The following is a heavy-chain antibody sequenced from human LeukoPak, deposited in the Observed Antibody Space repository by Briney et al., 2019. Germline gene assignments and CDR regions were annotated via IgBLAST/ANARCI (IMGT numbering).Heavy chain of an antibody. J-gene: IGHJ5*02. CDR2: IYYSGST. V-gene: IGHV4-31*03. Sequence: PSQTLSLTCTVSGGSISSSGYYWSWIRQHPGKGLEWIGYIYYSGSTYYNPSLKSRVTISVDTSKNQFSLKLSSVTAADTAVYYCARGVGYYGSGSYYKILVGWFDPWGQGTLVTVSS. CDR3: ARGVGYYGSGSYYKILVGWFDP. CDR1: GGSISSSGYY. D-gene: IGHD3-10*01.